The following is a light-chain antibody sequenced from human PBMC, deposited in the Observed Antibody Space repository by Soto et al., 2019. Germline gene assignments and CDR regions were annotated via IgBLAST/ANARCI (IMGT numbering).Light chain of an antibody. CDR2: KAS. J-gene: IGKJ1*01. Sequence: DIHLTQSPSTLSASVGDRVTITCRASQSISSWLAWYQQKPGKAPKLLIYKASTLESGVPSRFSGSGSGTEFTLTSSSLQPDDFATYYCQHWVDYMWTFGQGTKLEIK. CDR1: QSISSW. V-gene: IGKV1-5*03. CDR3: QHWVDYMWT.